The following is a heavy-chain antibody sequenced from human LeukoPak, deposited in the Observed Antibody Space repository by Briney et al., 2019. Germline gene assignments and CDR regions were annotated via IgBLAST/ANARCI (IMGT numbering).Heavy chain of an antibody. J-gene: IGHJ4*02. CDR2: ISGSGGST. V-gene: IGHV3-23*01. Sequence: GGSLRLSCAASGFTFSSYAMSWVRQAPGKGLEWVSAISGSGGSTYYADSVKGRFTISRDNSKNTLYQQMNSLRAEDTAVYYCAKRVVPARHFDYWGQGTLVTVSS. CDR1: GFTFSSYA. D-gene: IGHD2-2*01. CDR3: AKRVVPARHFDY.